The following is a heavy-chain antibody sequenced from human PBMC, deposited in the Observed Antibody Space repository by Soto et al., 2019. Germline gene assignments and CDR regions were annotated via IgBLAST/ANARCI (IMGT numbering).Heavy chain of an antibody. CDR3: AHSRCGGDCLQSYSSHYYYGMDV. CDR1: GFSLSTSGVG. Sequence: QITLKESGPTLVKPTQTPTLTCTFSGFSLSTSGVGVGWIRQPPGKALEWLALIYWDDDKRYSPSLKSRLTITKDTSKNQVVLTMTNMDPVDTATYYCAHSRCGGDCLQSYSSHYYYGMDVWGQGTTVTVSS. J-gene: IGHJ6*02. CDR2: IYWDDDK. V-gene: IGHV2-5*02. D-gene: IGHD2-21*02.